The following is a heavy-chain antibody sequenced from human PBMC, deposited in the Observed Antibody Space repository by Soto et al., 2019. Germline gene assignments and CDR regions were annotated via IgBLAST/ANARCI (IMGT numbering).Heavy chain of an antibody. V-gene: IGHV3-30-3*01. CDR3: ARDIWVLVPAATGFDY. CDR2: ISYDGSDK. D-gene: IGHD2-2*01. Sequence: QVQLVESGGGVVQPGRSLRLSCAASGFTFSNYAMHWVRQAPGKGLEWVAVISYDGSDKYYADSVKGRFTISRDNSKNTLYLQMTSLRAEDTAVYYCARDIWVLVPAATGFDYWGQGALVTVSS. J-gene: IGHJ4*02. CDR1: GFTFSNYA.